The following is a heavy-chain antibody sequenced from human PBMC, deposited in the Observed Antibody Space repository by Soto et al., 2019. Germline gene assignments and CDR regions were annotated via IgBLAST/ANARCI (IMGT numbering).Heavy chain of an antibody. D-gene: IGHD3-22*01. CDR1: GFTFSTYS. CDR3: ARYDSSGYYWPYYYYGMDV. CDR2: ISSSSSYI. V-gene: IGHV3-21*02. J-gene: IGHJ6*02. Sequence: EVQLLESGGGLVKPGGSLRLSCAASGFTFSTYSMNWVRQAPGKGLEWVSSISSSSSYIYYADSVKGRFTISRDNPKNSLYLQMNSLRAEDTAVYYCARYDSSGYYWPYYYYGMDVWGQGTTVTVSS.